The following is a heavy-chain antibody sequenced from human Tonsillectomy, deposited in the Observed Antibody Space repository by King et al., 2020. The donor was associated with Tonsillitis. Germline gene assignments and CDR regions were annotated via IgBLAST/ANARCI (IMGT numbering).Heavy chain of an antibody. D-gene: IGHD3-16*02. J-gene: IGHJ2*01. CDR2: IRYDGSNK. CDR3: AKETTRLGELSLYRYFDL. V-gene: IGHV3-30*02. CDR1: GFTFSSYG. Sequence: VQLVESGGGVVQPGGSLRLSCAASGFTFSSYGMHWVRQAPGKGLEWVAFIRYDGSNKYYADSVKGRFTISRDNSKNTVFLQMNSLRAEDTAVYYCAKETTRLGELSLYRYFDLWGRGTLVTVSS.